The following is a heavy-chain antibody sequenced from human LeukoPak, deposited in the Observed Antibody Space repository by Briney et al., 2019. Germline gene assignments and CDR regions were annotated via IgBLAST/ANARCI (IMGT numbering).Heavy chain of an antibody. Sequence: ASVTVSCKASGYTFTSYDINWVRQAAGQGLEWMGWMNPNSGNTGYAQKFQGRVTITRNTSISTAYMELSSLRSEDTAVYYCARVGGYYYDSSGYFDFDYWGQGTLVTVSS. D-gene: IGHD3-22*01. J-gene: IGHJ4*02. CDR2: MNPNSGNT. CDR3: ARVGGYYYDSSGYFDFDY. CDR1: GYTFTSYD. V-gene: IGHV1-8*03.